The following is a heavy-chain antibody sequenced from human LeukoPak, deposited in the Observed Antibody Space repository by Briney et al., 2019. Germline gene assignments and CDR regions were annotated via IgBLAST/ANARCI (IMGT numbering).Heavy chain of an antibody. CDR1: GGSISSYY. V-gene: IGHV4-59*08. J-gene: IGHJ4*02. D-gene: IGHD6-6*01. Sequence: SSETLSLTCTVFGGSISSYYWSWIRQPPGKGLEWIGYIYYSGSTNYNPSLKSRVTISVDTSKNQFSLKLSSVTAADTAVYYCARSPKAARTKFDYWGQGTLVTVSS. CDR3: ARSPKAARTKFDY. CDR2: IYYSGST.